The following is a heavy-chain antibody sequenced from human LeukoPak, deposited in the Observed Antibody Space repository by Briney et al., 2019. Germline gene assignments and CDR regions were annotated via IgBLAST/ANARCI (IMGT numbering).Heavy chain of an antibody. CDR3: ARVGSATGFWSGYYPIDY. Sequence: PGGALRLSCAASGFTFSRYWMNWGREAPGKGREWGANIKQDGSEKYYVDSVKGGFTISRDNAKNSLYLQMNSLRAEDTAVYYCARVGSATGFWSGYYPIDYWGQGTLVTVSS. V-gene: IGHV3-7*01. D-gene: IGHD3-3*01. J-gene: IGHJ4*02. CDR2: IKQDGSEK. CDR1: GFTFSRYW.